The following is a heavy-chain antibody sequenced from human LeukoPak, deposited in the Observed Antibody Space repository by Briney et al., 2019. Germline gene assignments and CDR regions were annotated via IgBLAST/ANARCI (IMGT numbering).Heavy chain of an antibody. J-gene: IGHJ3*02. D-gene: IGHD1-1*01. V-gene: IGHV3-7*01. CDR1: GFTFSSYR. Sequence: GGSLRLSCAASGFTFSSYRMSWVRQAPGKGLEWVANIKQDGSEKYYVDSVKGRFTISRDNAKNSLYLQMNSLRAEDTAVYYCARDWNDGYDAFDIWGQGTMVTVSS. CDR3: ARDWNDGYDAFDI. CDR2: IKQDGSEK.